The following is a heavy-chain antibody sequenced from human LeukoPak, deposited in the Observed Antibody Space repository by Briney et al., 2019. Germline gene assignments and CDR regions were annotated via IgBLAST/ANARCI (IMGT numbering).Heavy chain of an antibody. Sequence: GGSLRLSCAASGFTFSSYEMNWVRQAPGKGLEWVSYISTSGSPIYYADSVKGRFTISRDNAKNSLYLQMNSLRAEDTAVYYCARAHSYYYGSGSYYQPFDYWGQGTLVTVSS. J-gene: IGHJ4*02. V-gene: IGHV3-48*03. CDR3: ARAHSYYYGSGSYYQPFDY. CDR2: ISTSGSPI. D-gene: IGHD3-10*01. CDR1: GFTFSSYE.